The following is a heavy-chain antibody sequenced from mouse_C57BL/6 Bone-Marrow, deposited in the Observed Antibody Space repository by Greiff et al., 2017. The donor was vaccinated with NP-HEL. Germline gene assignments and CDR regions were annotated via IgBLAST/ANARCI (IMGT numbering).Heavy chain of an antibody. CDR2: IRSKSNNYAT. J-gene: IGHJ2*01. CDR1: GFSFNTYA. CDR3: VRHGYSFDY. V-gene: IGHV10-1*01. Sequence: EVQGVESGGGLVQPKGSLKLSCAASGFSFNTYAMNWVRQAPGKGLEWVARIRSKSNNYATYYADSVKDRFTISRDDSESMLYLQMNNLKTEDTAMYYCVRHGYSFDYWGQGTTLTVSS.